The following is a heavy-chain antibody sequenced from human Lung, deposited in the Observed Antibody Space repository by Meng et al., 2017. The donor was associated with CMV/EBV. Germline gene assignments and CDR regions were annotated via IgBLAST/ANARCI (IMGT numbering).Heavy chain of an antibody. CDR3: ARDLRRYFGY. CDR1: GFSVRNNY. D-gene: IGHD2-21*01. J-gene: IGHJ4*02. V-gene: IGHV3-53*01. Sequence: GGSXRLSCVVSGFSVRNNYMNWVRQAPGKGLEWVSIIYSGGSISYADPVKGRFTISRDNSKNTLYLQMNNLRAEDTAVYYCARDLRRYFGYWGQGKEVTVSS. CDR2: IYSGGSI.